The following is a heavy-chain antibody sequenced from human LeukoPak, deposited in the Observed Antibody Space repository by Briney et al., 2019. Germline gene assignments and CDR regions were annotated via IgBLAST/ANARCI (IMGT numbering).Heavy chain of an antibody. CDR1: GGSFSGYY. V-gene: IGHV4-34*01. CDR3: ARVGSIAAPGWYFDL. CDR2: INHSGST. J-gene: IGHJ2*01. Sequence: SETLSLTCAVYGGSFSGYYWSWIRQPPGKGLEWIGEINHSGSTNYNPSLKSRVTISVDTSKNQFSLKLSSVTAADTAVYYCARVGSIAAPGWYFDLWGRGTLVTVSS. D-gene: IGHD6-13*01.